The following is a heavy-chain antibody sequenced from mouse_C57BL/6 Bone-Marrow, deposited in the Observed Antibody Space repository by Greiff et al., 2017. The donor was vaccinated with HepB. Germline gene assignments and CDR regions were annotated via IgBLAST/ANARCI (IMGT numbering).Heavy chain of an antibody. V-gene: IGHV1-50*01. J-gene: IGHJ2*01. CDR2: IDPSDSYT. Sequence: QVQLKQPGAELVKPGASVKLSCKASGYTFTSYWMQWVKQRPGQGLEWIGEIDPSDSYTNYNQKFKGKATLTVDTSSSTAYMQLSSLTSEDSAVYYCARPNGSSYNYWGQGTTLTVSS. D-gene: IGHD1-1*01. CDR3: ARPNGSSYNY. CDR1: GYTFTSYW.